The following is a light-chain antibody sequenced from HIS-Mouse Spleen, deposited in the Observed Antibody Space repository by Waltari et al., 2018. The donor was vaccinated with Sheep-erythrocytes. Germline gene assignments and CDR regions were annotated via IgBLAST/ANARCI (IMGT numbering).Light chain of an antibody. V-gene: IGLV5-45*03. J-gene: IGLJ3*02. CDR2: YKSDSDK. CDR1: SGINVGTYR. CDR3: MIWHSSAWV. Sequence: QAVLTQPSSLSASPGASASLTCTLRSGINVGTYRIYWYQQKPGSPPQYLLRYKSDSDKQQGSGVPRRCSGSKYASANAGILLISGLQSEDEADYYCMIWHSSAWVFGGGTKLTVL.